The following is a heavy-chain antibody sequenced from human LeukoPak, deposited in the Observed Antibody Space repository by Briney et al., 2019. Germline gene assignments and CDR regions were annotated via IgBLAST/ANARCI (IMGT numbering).Heavy chain of an antibody. CDR2: ISFDGSNK. Sequence: GRSLRLSCAASGFTFSNYGMHWVRQAPGKGLEWVVVISFDGSNKYYADSVKGRFTISRDSSKNTLYLQMNSLRAADTAVYYCARGSGYSYSFTGRERTKSRLDYWGQGTLVTVSS. CDR3: ARGSGYSYSFTGRERTKSRLDY. D-gene: IGHD5-18*01. V-gene: IGHV3-30*03. J-gene: IGHJ4*02. CDR1: GFTFSNYG.